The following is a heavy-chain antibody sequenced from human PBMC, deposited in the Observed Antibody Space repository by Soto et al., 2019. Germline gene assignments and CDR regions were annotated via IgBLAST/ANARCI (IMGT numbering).Heavy chain of an antibody. J-gene: IGHJ6*02. CDR2: IWFIGRNK. D-gene: IGHD2-2*01. V-gene: IGHV3-33*08. CDR3: AREKCASRYSFGLDV. CDR1: CFTYSLFS. Sequence: PGGSLRLSCAASCFTYSLFSMSWVRQSPGKRLESVAVIWFIGRNKYYAGSVKSRFTISRNNSKNTLYLQMSIMRAEDTAVYYCAREKCASRYSFGLDVWGQGTTVTVSS.